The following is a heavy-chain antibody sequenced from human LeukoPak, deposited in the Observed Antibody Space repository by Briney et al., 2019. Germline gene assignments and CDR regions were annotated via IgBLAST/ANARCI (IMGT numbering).Heavy chain of an antibody. CDR2: TYYRSKWYN. CDR3: ARITMVRGVIINSWFDP. CDR1: GDSFSSNSAA. D-gene: IGHD3-10*01. Sequence: SQTLSLTCAISGDSFSSNSAAWNWLRRSPSRGLEWLGRTYYRSKWYNDYAVSVKSRITINQETSKNQFSLQLNSVTPEDTAVYYCARITMVRGVIINSWFDPWGQGTLVTVSS. J-gene: IGHJ5*02. V-gene: IGHV6-1*01.